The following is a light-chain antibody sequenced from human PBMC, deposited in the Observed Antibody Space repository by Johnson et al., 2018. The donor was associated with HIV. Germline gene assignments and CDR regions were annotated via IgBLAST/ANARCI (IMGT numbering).Light chain of an antibody. J-gene: IGLJ1*01. CDR3: GTWDNSLSTGGV. Sequence: QSLLTQPPSVSAAPGQKVTISCSGSSSNIGNNYVSWYQQLPGTAPKLLIYENNKRPSGLPDRFSGSKSGPSATLGITGLQTGDEADYYCGTWDNSLSTGGVFGTGNKVTVL. CDR2: ENN. CDR1: SSNIGNNY. V-gene: IGLV1-51*02.